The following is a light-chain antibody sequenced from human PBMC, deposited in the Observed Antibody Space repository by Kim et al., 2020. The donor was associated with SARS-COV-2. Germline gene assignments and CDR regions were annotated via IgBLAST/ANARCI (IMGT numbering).Light chain of an antibody. Sequence: DIQMTQSPSTLSASVGDRVTITCRASQSIGNYLAWYQQKPGRAPKLLIYKASSLESGVPSRFSGSGSGTEFTLTISSLQPDDSATYYCQHYYGYPWTFGQGTKVDIK. J-gene: IGKJ1*01. CDR2: KAS. V-gene: IGKV1-5*03. CDR3: QHYYGYPWT. CDR1: QSIGNY.